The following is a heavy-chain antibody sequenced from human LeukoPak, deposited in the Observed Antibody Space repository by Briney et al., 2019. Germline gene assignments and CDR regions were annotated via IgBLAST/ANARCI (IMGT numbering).Heavy chain of an antibody. D-gene: IGHD5-18*01. V-gene: IGHV3-30*18. J-gene: IGHJ4*02. CDR1: GFTFSTHN. CDR2: ISYDGSNR. Sequence: GRSLRLSCAASGFTFSTHNMHWVRQAPGEGLEWVALISYDGSNRYYADSVKGRFTISRDMSKNTLYLQMNSLRAEDTAVYYCAKDPGYSYGHSFDYWGQGTLVTVSS. CDR3: AKDPGYSYGHSFDY.